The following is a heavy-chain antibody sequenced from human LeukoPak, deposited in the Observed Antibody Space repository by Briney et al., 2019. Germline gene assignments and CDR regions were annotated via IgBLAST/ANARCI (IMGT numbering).Heavy chain of an antibody. V-gene: IGHV3-7*01. CDR3: VRDYGGSSPFDY. J-gene: IGHJ4*02. D-gene: IGHD4-23*01. Sequence: GGSLRLSCAASGFTFTNYWMSWVRQAPGKGLELVANIKQDRSEKYYVDSVKGRFTISRDNAKNSLYLQMNSLRAEDTAIYYCVRDYGGSSPFDYWGQGTLVTVSS. CDR2: IKQDRSEK. CDR1: GFTFTNYW.